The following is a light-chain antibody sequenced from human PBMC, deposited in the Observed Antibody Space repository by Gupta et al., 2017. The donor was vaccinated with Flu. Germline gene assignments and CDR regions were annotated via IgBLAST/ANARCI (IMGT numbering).Light chain of an antibody. CDR3: QVGDSFSSCV. V-gene: IGLV3-21*02. CDR2: DDS. CDR1: NIGYKG. Sequence: SYVLTQPPSVSVAPGQTARITREGNNIGYKGVHWFQQKPGQAPVLVVYDDSARPSGIPERVSCSNSGNTATLTITRVEAGDEGEYYCQVGDSFSSCVFGGGNKVNVL. J-gene: IGLJ2*01.